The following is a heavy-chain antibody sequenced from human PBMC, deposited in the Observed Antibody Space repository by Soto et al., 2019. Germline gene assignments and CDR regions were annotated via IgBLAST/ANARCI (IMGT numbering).Heavy chain of an antibody. D-gene: IGHD3-22*01. V-gene: IGHV1-69*12. J-gene: IGHJ6*02. Sequence: QVQLVQSGAEVKKPGSSVKVSCKASGGTFSSYAISWVRQAPGQGLEWMGGIIPIFGTANYAQKFQGRVTIXAXEXPSTAYMELSSRRSEDTAVYYCASHSGWNYYYGMDVWGQGTTVTVSS. CDR2: IIPIFGTA. CDR3: ASHSGWNYYYGMDV. CDR1: GGTFSSYA.